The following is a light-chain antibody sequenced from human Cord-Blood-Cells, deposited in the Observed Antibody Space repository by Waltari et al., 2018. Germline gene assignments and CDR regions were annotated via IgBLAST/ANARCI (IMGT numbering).Light chain of an antibody. CDR3: QQYNNWPRT. Sequence: EIVMTQSPATLSVSPGERATLSCRASQSVSSNLAWYQQKPGQAPRLLIYGASTRDTGIPGRFSGSGSGTEFTLTISSLQSEDFAVYYCQQYNNWPRTFGQGTKVEIK. V-gene: IGKV3-15*01. CDR2: GAS. CDR1: QSVSSN. J-gene: IGKJ1*01.